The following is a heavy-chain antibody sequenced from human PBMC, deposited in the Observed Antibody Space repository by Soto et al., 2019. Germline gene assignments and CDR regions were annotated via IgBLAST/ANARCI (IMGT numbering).Heavy chain of an antibody. V-gene: IGHV3-15*07. D-gene: IGHD2-15*01. J-gene: IGHJ4*02. CDR1: GLTLKNAW. Sequence: EVQLVESGGDLVEPGGSLRLSCAASGLTLKNAWMNWVRQAPGKGLEWVGRIKSEASGGTDDYAAPVKGRFTISRDDSKNTLYLQMKSLKTEDTGIYYCFTDYSASGYWGQGTLVTVSS. CDR2: IKSEASGGTD. CDR3: FTDYSASGY.